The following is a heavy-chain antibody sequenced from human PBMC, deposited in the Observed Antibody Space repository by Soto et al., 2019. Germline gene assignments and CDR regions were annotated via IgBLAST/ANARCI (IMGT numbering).Heavy chain of an antibody. CDR3: ARSDIVVVVAATLYNWFDP. J-gene: IGHJ5*02. D-gene: IGHD2-15*01. CDR1: GGTFSSYA. CDR2: IIPIFGTT. V-gene: IGHV1-69*13. Sequence: SVKVSCKASGGTFSSYAISWVRQAPGQGLEWLGGIIPIFGTTNYAQKFQDRATITADESTSTAYMELSSLRSEDTAVYYCARSDIVVVVAATLYNWFDPWGQGTLVTVSS.